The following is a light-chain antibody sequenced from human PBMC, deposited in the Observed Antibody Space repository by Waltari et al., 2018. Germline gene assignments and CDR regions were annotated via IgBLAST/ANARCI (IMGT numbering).Light chain of an antibody. Sequence: QSVLTQPPSVSGAPGQTVTISCTGGNANIGSGYDVHWYQCLPGIAPQLLIYVDNQRPSGVPDRFPGSRSGTSASRAITGLQAEDEADYYCQSYDSGLSARVFGGGTKLTVL. J-gene: IGLJ3*02. CDR2: VDN. V-gene: IGLV1-40*01. CDR1: NANIGSGYD. CDR3: QSYDSGLSARV.